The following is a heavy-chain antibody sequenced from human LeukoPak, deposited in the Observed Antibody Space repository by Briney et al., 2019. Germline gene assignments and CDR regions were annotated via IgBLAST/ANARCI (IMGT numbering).Heavy chain of an antibody. V-gene: IGHV3-23*01. Sequence: AGGSLRLSCEASGFTVSSNYMSWVRKAPGKGLEWVSVISVSSDNTYYADSVKGRFTISRDNLKNTLYLQMSSLRAEDTAVYYCAGSYYPTDTYYFDYWGQGTLVTVSS. J-gene: IGHJ4*02. CDR3: AGSYYPTDTYYFDY. CDR1: GFTVSSNY. D-gene: IGHD3-10*01. CDR2: ISVSSDNT.